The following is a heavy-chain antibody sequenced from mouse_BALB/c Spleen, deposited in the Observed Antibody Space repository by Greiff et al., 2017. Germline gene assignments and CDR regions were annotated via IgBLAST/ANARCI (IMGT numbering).Heavy chain of an antibody. CDR2: IDPFNGGT. V-gene: IGHV1S135*01. Sequence: VQLQQSGPELMKPGASVKISCKASGYSFTSYYMHWVKQSHGKSLEWIGYIDPFNGGTSYNQKFKGKATLTVDKSSSTAYMHLSSLTSEDSAVYCCARGAYGTYWGQGTLVTVSA. CDR1: GYSFTSYY. CDR3: ARGAYGTY. J-gene: IGHJ3*01. D-gene: IGHD2-10*02.